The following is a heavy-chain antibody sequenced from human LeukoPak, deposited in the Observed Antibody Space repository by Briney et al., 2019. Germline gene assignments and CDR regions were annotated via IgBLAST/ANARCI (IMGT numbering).Heavy chain of an antibody. V-gene: IGHV3-21*01. CDR2: ISSSSSSYI. Sequence: GGSLRLSCAASGFTFSSYSMNWVRQAPGKGLEWVSSISSSSSSYIYYADSVKGRFTISRDNAENSLYLQMNSLRAEDTAVYYCAGSTKYDFWSGSIQGWFDPWGQGTLVPVSS. CDR1: GFTFSSYS. D-gene: IGHD3-3*01. J-gene: IGHJ5*02. CDR3: AGSTKYDFWSGSIQGWFDP.